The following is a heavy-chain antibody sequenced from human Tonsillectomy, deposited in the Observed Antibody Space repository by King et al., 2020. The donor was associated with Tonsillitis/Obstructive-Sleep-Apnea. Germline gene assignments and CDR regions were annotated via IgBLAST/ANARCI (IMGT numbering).Heavy chain of an antibody. CDR2: ISWNSGSI. J-gene: IGHJ4*02. CDR1: GFTFDAYA. D-gene: IGHD1-26*01. V-gene: IGHV3-9*01. CDR3: AKGEWGLLRGGFFDY. Sequence: VQLVESGGGLVQPGRSLRLSCAASGFTFDAYAMHWVRQAPGKGLEWVSGISWNSGSIGYADSVKGRFTISRDIAKNSLYLQMNSLRAEDTALYYCAKGEWGLLRGGFFDYWGQGTLVIVSS.